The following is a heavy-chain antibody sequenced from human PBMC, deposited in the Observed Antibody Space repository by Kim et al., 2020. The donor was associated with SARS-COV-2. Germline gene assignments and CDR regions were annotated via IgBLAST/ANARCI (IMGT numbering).Heavy chain of an antibody. Sequence: SETLSLTCAVSGGSISSSDYYWGWIRQPPGKGLEWIGNIYYSGSTKYNPSLKSRITIYVDTSMNQFSLKLTSVTAADTAVYYCARQSPTAMANYYYYGMDVWGQGTTVTVSS. CDR1: GGSISSSDYY. V-gene: IGHV4-39*01. CDR3: ARQSPTAMANYYYYGMDV. CDR2: IYYSGST. D-gene: IGHD5-18*01. J-gene: IGHJ6*02.